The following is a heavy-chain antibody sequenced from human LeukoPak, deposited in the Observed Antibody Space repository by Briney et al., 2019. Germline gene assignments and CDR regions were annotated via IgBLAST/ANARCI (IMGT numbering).Heavy chain of an antibody. J-gene: IGHJ5*02. V-gene: IGHV4-59*08. Sequence: SETLSLTCTVSGGSNYWSWIRQPPVKGVEWIAYIHYTGSPNYNPSLKSRVTISIDTSKNQFSLKLNSVTAADTAVYYCARHSNWNGGVDWFDPWGQGTQVTVSS. CDR2: IHYTGSP. CDR1: GGSNY. CDR3: ARHSNWNGGVDWFDP. D-gene: IGHD1-20*01.